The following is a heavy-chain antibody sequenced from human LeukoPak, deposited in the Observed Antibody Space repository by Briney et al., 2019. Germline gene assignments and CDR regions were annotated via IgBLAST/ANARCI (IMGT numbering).Heavy chain of an antibody. J-gene: IGHJ5*02. Sequence: SETLSLTCTVSGGSISSDTSHWGWIRQPPGKGLEWIGSIHYTGRTYYNPSLKSRVTISVDTSKSQFSLKLPSVTAADTAVYYCARDRLQLQSWGQGTLVTVSS. CDR2: IHYTGRT. V-gene: IGHV4-39*07. CDR1: GGSISSDTSH. CDR3: ARDRLQLQS. D-gene: IGHD1-1*01.